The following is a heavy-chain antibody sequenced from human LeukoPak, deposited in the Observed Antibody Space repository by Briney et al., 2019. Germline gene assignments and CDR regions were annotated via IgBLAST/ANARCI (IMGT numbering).Heavy chain of an antibody. J-gene: IGHJ6*03. Sequence: SETLSLTCTVSGGSISSYYWSWIRQPPGKGLEWNGYIYYSGSTNYNPSLKSRVTISVDTSKNQFSLKLSSVTAADTAVYYCARDRRVTYYYYYMDVWGKGTTVTVSS. D-gene: IGHD4-23*01. CDR2: IYYSGST. CDR3: ARDRRVTYYYYYMDV. V-gene: IGHV4-59*01. CDR1: GGSISSYY.